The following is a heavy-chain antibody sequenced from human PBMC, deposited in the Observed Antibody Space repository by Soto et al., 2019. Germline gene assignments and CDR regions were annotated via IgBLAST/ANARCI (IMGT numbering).Heavy chain of an antibody. CDR3: ARASYWLSDAFDI. V-gene: IGHV1-3*01. J-gene: IGHJ3*02. Sequence: ASVKVSCKASGYTFTSYAMHWVRQAPGQRLEWMGWINAGNGNTKYSQKFQGRVTITRDTSASTAYMELSRLRSDDTAVYYCARASYWLSDAFDIWGQGTMVTVSS. CDR2: INAGNGNT. D-gene: IGHD3-9*01. CDR1: GYTFTSYA.